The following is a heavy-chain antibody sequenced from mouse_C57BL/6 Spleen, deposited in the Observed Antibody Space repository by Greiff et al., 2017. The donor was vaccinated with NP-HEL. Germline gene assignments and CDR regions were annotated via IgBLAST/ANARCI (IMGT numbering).Heavy chain of an antibody. CDR3: ARSLLSAMDY. CDR1: GYTFTSYW. D-gene: IGHD2-1*01. J-gene: IGHJ4*01. Sequence: QVQLQQPGAELVKPGASVKLSCKASGYTFTSYWMQWVKQRPGQGLEWIGEIDPSDSYTNYNQKFKGKATLTVDTSSRTAYMQLSSLTSEDSSVYYCARSLLSAMDYWGQGTSVTVSS. CDR2: IDPSDSYT. V-gene: IGHV1-50*01.